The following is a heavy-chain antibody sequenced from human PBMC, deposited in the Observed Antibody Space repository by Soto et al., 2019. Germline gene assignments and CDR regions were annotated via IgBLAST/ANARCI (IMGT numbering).Heavy chain of an antibody. V-gene: IGHV4-61*01. CDR1: GGSVSSGSYY. CDR2: IYYSGST. Sequence: SETLSLTCTVSGGSVSSGSYYWSWIRQPPGKGLEWIGYIYYSGSTNYNPSLKSRVTISVDTSKDQFSLKLSSVTAADTAVYYCARSKDYDFWSGYYTPFDYWGQGTLVTVSS. CDR3: ARSKDYDFWSGYYTPFDY. J-gene: IGHJ4*02. D-gene: IGHD3-3*01.